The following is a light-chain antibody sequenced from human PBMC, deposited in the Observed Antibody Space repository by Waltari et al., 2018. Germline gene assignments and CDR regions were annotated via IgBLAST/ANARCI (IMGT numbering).Light chain of an antibody. CDR2: KDT. J-gene: IGLJ3*02. CDR3: YSAADSNLRV. CDR1: VLAKKY. Sequence: SYELTQPSSVSVSPGQTARITCSGDVLAKKYARWFQQKPGQAPVLLIYKDTERPSGIPERCSGSSSGATVTLTISGAQVEDEADYDCYSAADSNLRVFGGGTKLTVL. V-gene: IGLV3-27*01.